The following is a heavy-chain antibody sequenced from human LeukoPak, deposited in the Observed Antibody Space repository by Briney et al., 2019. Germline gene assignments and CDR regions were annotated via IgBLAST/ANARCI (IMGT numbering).Heavy chain of an antibody. D-gene: IGHD2-15*01. CDR3: LGYCSGGSCYSGGY. Sequence: GGSLRLSCAASGFTFSTYAMSWVRQAPGKGLEWVSAITPTAGNTYYADSVKGRFTISRDTSKNTQFLQMNSLRAEDTAVYYCLGYCSGGSCYSGGYWGQGTLVTVSS. CDR1: GFTFSTYA. CDR2: ITPTAGNT. V-gene: IGHV3-23*01. J-gene: IGHJ4*02.